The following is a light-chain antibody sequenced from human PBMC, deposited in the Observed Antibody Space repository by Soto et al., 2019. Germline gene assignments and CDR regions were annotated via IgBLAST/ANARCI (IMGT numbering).Light chain of an antibody. CDR1: SSNVGNNA. J-gene: IGLJ2*01. V-gene: IGLV1-36*01. CDR2: YDD. Sequence: QSVLTQPPSVSDAPRQSVTISCSGSSSNVGNNAVNWYQQLPGKAPKLLIYYDDLLPSGVSDRFSGSKSGTSASLAISGLQSEDEADYYCAVWDDSLNGVVFGGGTKLTVL. CDR3: AVWDDSLNGVV.